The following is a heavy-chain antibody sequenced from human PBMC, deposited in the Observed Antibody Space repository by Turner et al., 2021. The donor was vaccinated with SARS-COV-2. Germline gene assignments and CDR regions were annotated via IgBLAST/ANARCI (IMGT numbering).Heavy chain of an antibody. V-gene: IGHV3-9*01. CDR3: ARDLRYSGSSVGSFYFDY. D-gene: IGHD6-6*01. CDR2: ITWNSGTI. Sequence: EVQLVESGGGLVQPGRSLRLSCAASGFTFDAYAMHWVRQAPGKGLEWVSGITWNSGTIGYADSVKGRFTISRDNAKNSLYLQMNSLRAEDTALYYCARDLRYSGSSVGSFYFDYWGQGTLVTVSS. CDR1: GFTFDAYA. J-gene: IGHJ4*02.